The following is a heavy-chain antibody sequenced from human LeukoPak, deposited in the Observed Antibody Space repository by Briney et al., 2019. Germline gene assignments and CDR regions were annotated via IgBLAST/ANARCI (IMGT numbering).Heavy chain of an antibody. J-gene: IGHJ6*02. CDR2: FDPEDGET. CDR1: GYTLTELS. CDR3: ATGVVAATFFRNYYYVMDV. D-gene: IGHD2-15*01. V-gene: IGHV1-24*01. Sequence: ASVKVSCKVSGYTLTELSMHWVRQAPGKGLEWMGGFDPEDGETIYAQKFQGRVTMTEDTSTDTAYMELSSLRSEDTAVYYCATGVVAATFFRNYYYVMDVWGQGTTVTVSS.